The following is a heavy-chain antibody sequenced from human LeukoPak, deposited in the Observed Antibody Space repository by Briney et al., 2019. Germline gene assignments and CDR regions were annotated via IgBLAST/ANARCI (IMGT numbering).Heavy chain of an antibody. CDR1: SDKC. CDR2: ISSSGSTI. J-gene: IGHJ4*02. V-gene: IGHV3-11*01. D-gene: IGHD5-12*01. CDR3: ARDKSPGYSGYGGSDY. Sequence: SDKCISFSGRGTIKGLKWVSYISSSGSTIYYADSVKGRFTIPRDNAKNSLYLQMNSLRAEDTAVYYCARDKSPGYSGYGGSDYSGQGTLVTVSS.